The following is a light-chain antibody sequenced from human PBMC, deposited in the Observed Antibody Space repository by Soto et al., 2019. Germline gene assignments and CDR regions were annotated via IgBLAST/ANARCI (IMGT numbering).Light chain of an antibody. J-gene: IGLJ3*02. V-gene: IGLV1-40*01. CDR3: HSFDSSLNGWV. Sequence: QLVLTQPPSVSGAPGQSVTISCTGSSSNIGAGSDVHWYQQFPGTAPKLLIYENTNRPSGVPHRFSGSKSDTSASLAITGLQAEDEADYYCHSFDSSLNGWVFGGGTKLTVL. CDR1: SSNIGAGSD. CDR2: ENT.